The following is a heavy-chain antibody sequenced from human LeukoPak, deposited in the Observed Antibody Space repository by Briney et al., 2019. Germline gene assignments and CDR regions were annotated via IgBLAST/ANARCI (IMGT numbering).Heavy chain of an antibody. D-gene: IGHD3-10*01. Sequence: RGSLRLSCAASGFTFSDYWMSWIRQAPGKGLEWVANIKKDGSEKHYVDSVKGRFTISRDNAKNSLYLQMNSLRGDDTAVYFCARGGLYKYGGTSGDYWGQGTLVSVSS. J-gene: IGHJ4*02. CDR3: ARGGLYKYGGTSGDY. CDR1: GFTFSDYW. V-gene: IGHV3-7*01. CDR2: IKKDGSEK.